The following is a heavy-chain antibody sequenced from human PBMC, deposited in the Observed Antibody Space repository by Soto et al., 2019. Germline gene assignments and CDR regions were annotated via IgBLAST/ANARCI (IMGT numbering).Heavy chain of an antibody. Sequence: PGGSLRLSCASSVFTFISYWMHWVRQAPGKGLVWVSRINSDGSSTSYADSVKGRFTISRDNAKNTLYLQMSSLRAEDTAVYYCARVDYYYGMDVWGQGTTVTVSS. CDR2: INSDGSST. J-gene: IGHJ6*02. CDR3: ARVDYYYGMDV. V-gene: IGHV3-74*01. CDR1: VFTFISYW.